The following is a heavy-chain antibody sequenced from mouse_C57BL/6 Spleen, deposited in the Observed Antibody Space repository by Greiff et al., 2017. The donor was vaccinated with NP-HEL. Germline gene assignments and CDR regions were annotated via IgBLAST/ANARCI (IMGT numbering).Heavy chain of an antibody. D-gene: IGHD3-3*01. CDR1: GYTFTDYN. J-gene: IGHJ3*01. Sequence: EVKLVESGPELVKPGASVKIPCKASGYTFTDYNMDWVKQSHGKSLEWIGDINPNNGGTIYNQKFKGKATLTVDKSSSTAYMELRSLTSEDTAVYYCARSGAAWFAYWGQGTLVTVSA. V-gene: IGHV1-18*01. CDR2: INPNNGGT. CDR3: ARSGAAWFAY.